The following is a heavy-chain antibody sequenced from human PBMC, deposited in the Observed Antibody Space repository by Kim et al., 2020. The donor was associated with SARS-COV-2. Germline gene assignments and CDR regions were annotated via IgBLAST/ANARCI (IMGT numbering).Heavy chain of an antibody. V-gene: IGHV3-30*04. D-gene: IGHD1-26*01. Sequence: GGSLRLSCAASGFTFSSYAMHWVRQAPGKGLEWGAVISYDGRNKYYADSVKGRFTISRDNSKNTLYLQMNSLRAEDTAVYYCARPYSGSYRGYFDYWGQGTLVTVSS. CDR2: ISYDGRNK. CDR1: GFTFSSYA. CDR3: ARPYSGSYRGYFDY. J-gene: IGHJ4*02.